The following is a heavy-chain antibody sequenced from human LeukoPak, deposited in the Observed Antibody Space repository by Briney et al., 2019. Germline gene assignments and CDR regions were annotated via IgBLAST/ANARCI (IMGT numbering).Heavy chain of an antibody. V-gene: IGHV4-39*01. CDR1: GGGSISNFSYY. CDR3: ARHSYYYYYMDV. Sequence: SETLSLTCTVSGGGSISNFSYYWGWIRQPPGKGLEWIGSIYYSGSTYYNLSLKSRLTISVDTSKNQFSLKLSSVTAADTAVYYCARHSYYYYYMDVWGKGTSVTISS. CDR2: IYYSGST. J-gene: IGHJ6*03.